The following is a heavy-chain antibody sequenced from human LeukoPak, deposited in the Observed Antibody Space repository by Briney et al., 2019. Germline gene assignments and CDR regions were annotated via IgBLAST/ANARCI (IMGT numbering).Heavy chain of an antibody. V-gene: IGHV3-21*01. Sequence: PGGSLRLSCAASGFPFSSYSMSWVRQAPGKGLEWVSSISSSSNDIYYADSVKGRFTISRDNTKNSLFLQMNSLSLEDTAVYYCASLPDFWSGYLSMPADYWGQGTLVTVSS. CDR3: ASLPDFWSGYLSMPADY. J-gene: IGHJ4*02. CDR1: GFPFSSYS. D-gene: IGHD3-3*01. CDR2: ISSSSNDI.